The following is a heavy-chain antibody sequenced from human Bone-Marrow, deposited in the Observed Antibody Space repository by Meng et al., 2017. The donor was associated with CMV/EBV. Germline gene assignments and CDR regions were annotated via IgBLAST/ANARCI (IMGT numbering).Heavy chain of an antibody. J-gene: IGHJ3*02. CDR1: GFTFSSYA. Sequence: GGSLRLSCAASGFTFSSYAMHWVRQAPGKGLEYVSAISSNGGSTYYADSVKGRFTISRDNSKNTLYLQMNSLRAEDTAVYYCARVYLVFAFDIWGQGTMVTVSS. V-gene: IGHV3-64*02. D-gene: IGHD3-10*01. CDR2: ISSNGGST. CDR3: ARVYLVFAFDI.